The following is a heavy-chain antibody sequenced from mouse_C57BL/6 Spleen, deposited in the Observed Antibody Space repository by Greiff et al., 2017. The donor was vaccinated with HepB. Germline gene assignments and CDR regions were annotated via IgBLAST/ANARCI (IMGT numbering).Heavy chain of an antibody. CDR3: ARDSDYAMDY. CDR2: IDPNSGGT. Sequence: VQLQQPGAELVKPGASVKLSCKASGYTFTSYWMHWVKQRPGRGLEWIGRIDPNSGGTKYNEKFKSKATLTVDNPSSTAYMQLSSLTSEDSAVYYCARDSDYAMDYWGQGTSVTVSS. J-gene: IGHJ4*01. CDR1: GYTFTSYW. V-gene: IGHV1-72*01.